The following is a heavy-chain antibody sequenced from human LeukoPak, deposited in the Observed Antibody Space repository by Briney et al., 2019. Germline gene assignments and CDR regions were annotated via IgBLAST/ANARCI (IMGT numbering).Heavy chain of an antibody. CDR1: GGSISSSSYY. J-gene: IGHJ6*03. Sequence: PSETLSLTCTVSGGSISSSSYYWGWIRQPPGKGLEWIGSIYYSGSTYYNPSLKSRVTISVDTSKNQFSLKLSSVTAADTAVYYCARHYSYYYYMDVWGKGTTVTVSS. V-gene: IGHV4-39*01. CDR2: IYYSGST. CDR3: ARHYSYYYYMDV.